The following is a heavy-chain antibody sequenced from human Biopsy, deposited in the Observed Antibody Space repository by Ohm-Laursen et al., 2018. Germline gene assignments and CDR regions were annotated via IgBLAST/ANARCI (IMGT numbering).Heavy chain of an antibody. CDR2: IDSSAAST. CDR1: GFTFKNYA. CDR3: ASDLNGDPSAFDY. Sequence: GSLRLSCSASGFTFKNYAMNWVRQAPGKGLDWVSSIDSSAASTFYADSVKGRFTIPRDNSKNTLFLQMNSLRAADTAIYYCASDLNGDPSAFDYWGRGTPVTVSS. D-gene: IGHD4-17*01. V-gene: IGHV3-23*01. J-gene: IGHJ4*02.